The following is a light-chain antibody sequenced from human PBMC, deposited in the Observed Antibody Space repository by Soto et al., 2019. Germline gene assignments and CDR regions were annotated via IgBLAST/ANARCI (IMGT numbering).Light chain of an antibody. CDR2: GAS. V-gene: IGKV3-20*01. CDR1: ESLDSEY. Sequence: IVLTQSPGTLSLAPGERATLSCRASESLDSEYIAWYQHKPGQAPRLLIYGASSRATGIPDRFSGSGSGRDFTLIICSLLLEDFVVYYCQHYGSFFGPGTTVDIK. J-gene: IGKJ3*01. CDR3: QHYGSF.